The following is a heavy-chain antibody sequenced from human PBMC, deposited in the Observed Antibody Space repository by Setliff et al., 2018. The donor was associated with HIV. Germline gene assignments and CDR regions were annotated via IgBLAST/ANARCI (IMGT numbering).Heavy chain of an antibody. D-gene: IGHD6-19*01. CDR3: ARLGSGWSDSYYYAMDV. J-gene: IGHJ6*02. CDR1: GYTFTNFG. V-gene: IGHV1-18*01. CDR2: ISPNFGHT. Sequence: RASVKVSCKTSGYTFTNFGISWVRQAPGHGLEWMGWISPNFGHTNYAQNFHGRITLTVDTSTSRAYMELRSLRSDDTAVYFCARLGSGWSDSYYYAMDVWGQGTTVTSP.